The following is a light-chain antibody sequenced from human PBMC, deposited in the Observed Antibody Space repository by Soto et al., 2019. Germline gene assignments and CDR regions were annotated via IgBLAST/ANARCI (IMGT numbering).Light chain of an antibody. V-gene: IGKV1-27*01. CDR1: QGIAPY. J-gene: IGKJ4*01. CDR3: QKYNSAPLT. CDR2: ATS. Sequence: DVQMTQSPSSLSAFVGDRVTITCRASQGIAPYLAWFQQKPGKVPKLLINATSTLQSGVPSRFSGSGSGTDVTLTISSLQPEDVGTYYCQKYNSAPLTFGGGTKVEIK.